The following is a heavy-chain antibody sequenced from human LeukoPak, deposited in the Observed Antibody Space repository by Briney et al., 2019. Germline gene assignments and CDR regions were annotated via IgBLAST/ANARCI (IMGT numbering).Heavy chain of an antibody. CDR1: GFTFSSYA. CDR2: ISGSGGST. J-gene: IGHJ6*02. D-gene: IGHD1-1*01. Sequence: GGSLRLSCAASGFTFSSYAMSWVRQAPGKGLEWVSAISGSGGSTYYAGSVKGRFTISRDNSKNTLYLQMNSLRAEDTAVYYCAKGPGGTYYYYGMDVWGQGTTVTVSS. CDR3: AKGPGGTYYYYGMDV. V-gene: IGHV3-23*01.